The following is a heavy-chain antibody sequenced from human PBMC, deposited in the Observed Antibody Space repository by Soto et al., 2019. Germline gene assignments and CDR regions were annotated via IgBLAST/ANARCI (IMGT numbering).Heavy chain of an antibody. J-gene: IGHJ5*02. Sequence: KASETLSLTCVVSGYSISSGYYWGWIRQPPGKGLEWIGSIYHSGTTYYNPSLKSRVTISVDTSKNQFSLKLSSVTAADTAVYYCARIESIGGFGEFLSWLDPWGQGTLVTVSS. V-gene: IGHV4-38-2*01. D-gene: IGHD3-10*01. CDR1: GYSISSGYY. CDR2: IYHSGTT. CDR3: ARIESIGGFGEFLSWLDP.